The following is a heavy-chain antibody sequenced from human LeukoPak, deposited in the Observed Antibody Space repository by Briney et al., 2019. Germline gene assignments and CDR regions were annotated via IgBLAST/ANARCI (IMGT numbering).Heavy chain of an antibody. V-gene: IGHV4-39*01. CDR2: IYYSGST. CDR3: ARHSSSLPFDS. D-gene: IGHD6-13*01. Sequence: PSETLSLTCIVSGGSTSSTIYSWGWIRQPPGKGLEWIGSIYYSGSTYYNPSLKSRVTISVDTSKNQFSLKLSSVTAADTAVYCCARHSSSLPFDSWGQGTLVTVSS. J-gene: IGHJ4*02. CDR1: GGSTSSTIYS.